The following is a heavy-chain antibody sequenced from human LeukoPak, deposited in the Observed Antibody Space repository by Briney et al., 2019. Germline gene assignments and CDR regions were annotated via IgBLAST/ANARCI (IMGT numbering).Heavy chain of an antibody. CDR2: IYYNGDT. V-gene: IGHV4-61*01. Sequence: SETLSLTCTVSGGSVSNSLCYWSWIRQPPGKGLEWIGYIYYNGDTSYNPSLKNRVIISIDTSSNQFSLRLNSMTAADTAMYYCARVLRAASWRSYDYWGQGSLVTVSS. CDR1: GGSVSNSLCY. J-gene: IGHJ4*02. D-gene: IGHD5-18*01. CDR3: ARVLRAASWRSYDY.